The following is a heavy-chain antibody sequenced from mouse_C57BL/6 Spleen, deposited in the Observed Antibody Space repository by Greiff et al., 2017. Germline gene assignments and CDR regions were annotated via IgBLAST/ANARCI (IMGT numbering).Heavy chain of an antibody. CDR3: TRLSGYAMDY. D-gene: IGHD3-2*02. J-gene: IGHJ4*01. CDR2: IDPENGDT. CDR1: GFNIKDDY. V-gene: IGHV14-4*01. Sequence: EVQLVESGAELVRPGASVKLSCTASGFNIKDDYMHWVKQRPEQGLEWIGWIDPENGDTEYASKFQGKATITADTSSNTAYLQLSSLTSEDTAVYYCTRLSGYAMDYWGQGTSVTVSS.